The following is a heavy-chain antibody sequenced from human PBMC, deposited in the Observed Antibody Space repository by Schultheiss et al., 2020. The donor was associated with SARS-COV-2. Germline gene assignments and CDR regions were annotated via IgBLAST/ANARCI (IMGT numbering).Heavy chain of an antibody. V-gene: IGHV3-33*08. D-gene: IGHD3-3*01. J-gene: IGHJ4*02. CDR1: GFTFSSYG. Sequence: GESLKISCAASGFTFSSYGMHWVRQAPGKGLEWVAVIWYDGSNKYYADSVKGRFSIPRDKSGNTLYLQMNSLRAEDTAVYYCAKRYDFWSGYCDYWGQGTLVTVSS. CDR2: IWYDGSNK. CDR3: AKRYDFWSGYCDY.